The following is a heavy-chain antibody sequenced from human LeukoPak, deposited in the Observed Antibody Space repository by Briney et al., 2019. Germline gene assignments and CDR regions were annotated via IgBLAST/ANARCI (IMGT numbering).Heavy chain of an antibody. V-gene: IGHV3-11*01. J-gene: IGHJ6*02. D-gene: IGHD5-24*01. CDR3: ARGGWTGRDGWDV. CDR1: GFTFSDYY. CDR2: ISRSGSTI. Sequence: GGSLRLSCAASGFTFSDYYMSWIRQAPGKGREWASYISRSGSTIYYAQSLKGRFTITRDNAKNSLYLQMNSLRAEDTAVYYCARGGWTGRDGWDVWGQGTTVTVSS.